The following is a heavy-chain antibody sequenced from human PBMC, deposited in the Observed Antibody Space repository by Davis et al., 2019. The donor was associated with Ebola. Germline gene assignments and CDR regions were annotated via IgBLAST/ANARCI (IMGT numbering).Heavy chain of an antibody. D-gene: IGHD5-24*01. J-gene: IGHJ5*02. V-gene: IGHV1-3*01. Sequence: ASVKVSCKASGYTFTSYAMHWVRQAPGQRLEWMGWINAGNGNTKYSQKFQGRVTITRDTSASTAYMELSSLRSEDTAVYYCARGRADGYNYRVGGWFDPWGQGTLVTVSS. CDR1: GYTFTSYA. CDR3: ARGRADGYNYRVGGWFDP. CDR2: INAGNGNT.